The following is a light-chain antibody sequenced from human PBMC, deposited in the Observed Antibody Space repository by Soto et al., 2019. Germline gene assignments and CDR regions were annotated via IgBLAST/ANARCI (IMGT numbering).Light chain of an antibody. CDR2: AAS. Sequence: DIQMTQSPSSLSASLGDRVAITCRASQSISNFLNWFQHKPGKAPKVLISAASTLQSGVPSRFSGSVSGTDFTLTISSLQPEDSASYYCQQYYNSVLTFGGGTRLEIK. V-gene: IGKV1-39*01. J-gene: IGKJ5*01. CDR1: QSISNF. CDR3: QQYYNSVLT.